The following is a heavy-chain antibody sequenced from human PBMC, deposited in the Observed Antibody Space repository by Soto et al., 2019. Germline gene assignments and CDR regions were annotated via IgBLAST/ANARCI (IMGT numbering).Heavy chain of an antibody. J-gene: IGHJ4*02. V-gene: IGHV3-21*01. CDR3: ARDYIVIREQQPKMGEY. Sequence: EVQLVESGGGLVKPGGSLRLSCAASGFTFSSSGMNWVRQAPGKGLEWVSSISSRNYYIYYADSVKGRFTISRDNAKNSLFLQMNSLRVEDTAVYYCARDYIVIREQQPKMGEYWGQGTLVTVSS. CDR1: GFTFSSSG. D-gene: IGHD6-13*01. CDR2: ISSRNYYI.